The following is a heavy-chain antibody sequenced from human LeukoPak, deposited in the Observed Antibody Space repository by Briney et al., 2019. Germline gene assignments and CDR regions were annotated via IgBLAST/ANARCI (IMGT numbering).Heavy chain of an antibody. Sequence: SETLSLTCTVSGGSISSYYWSWIRQPAGKGLEWIGRIYTSGSTNYNPSLKSRVTMSVDTSKNQFSLKLSSVTAADTAVYYCARDKETYQLLNRQGGFDPWGQGTLVTVSS. CDR2: IYTSGST. J-gene: IGHJ5*02. D-gene: IGHD2-2*01. CDR1: GGSISSYY. CDR3: ARDKETYQLLNRQGGFDP. V-gene: IGHV4-4*07.